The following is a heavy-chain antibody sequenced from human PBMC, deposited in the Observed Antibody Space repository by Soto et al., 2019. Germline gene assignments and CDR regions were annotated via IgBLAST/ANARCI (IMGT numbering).Heavy chain of an antibody. D-gene: IGHD3-10*01. CDR3: ARDRGATNFDY. Sequence: SQTLSLTCSISGDSVSSNSATWNWISQSPSRGLEWLGRTYYRSKWYNDYAVSVKSRITLNPDTSKNQFSLQLNSVTPEDTAVYCCARDRGATNFDYWGQGTLVTVSS. CDR1: GDSVSSNSAT. CDR2: TYYRSKWYN. J-gene: IGHJ4*02. V-gene: IGHV6-1*01.